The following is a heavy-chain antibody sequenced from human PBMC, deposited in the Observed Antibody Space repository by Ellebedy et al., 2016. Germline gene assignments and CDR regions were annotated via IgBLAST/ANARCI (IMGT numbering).Heavy chain of an antibody. CDR3: AKISETNMDMNFAH. CDR2: IYSCGNT. CDR1: GFTVSNNY. V-gene: IGHV3-53*01. D-gene: IGHD2/OR15-2a*01. Sequence: GESLKISXAASGFTVSNNYMSWVRQAPGKGLDWVSVIYSCGNTYYTDSVKGRFTISRDNSQNTLRLQMNSLRAEDTAVYYCAKISETNMDMNFAHWGQGTLVTVSS. J-gene: IGHJ4*02.